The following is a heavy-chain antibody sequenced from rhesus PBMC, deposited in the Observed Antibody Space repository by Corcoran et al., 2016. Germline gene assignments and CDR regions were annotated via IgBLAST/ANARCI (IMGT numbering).Heavy chain of an antibody. J-gene: IGHJ4*01. V-gene: IGHV3-153*01. CDR2: NRSKAYGGTA. Sequence: EVQLVESGGGLVQPGGSLRLSCAASGFTFSDYAMDWVRQAPGKGREWVGFNRSKAYGGTAEYAASVKGRFTISRDDSKNTAYLQMSSLKTEDTAVYYCTPRRAYWGQGVLVTVSS. CDR3: TPRRAY. CDR1: GFTFSDYA.